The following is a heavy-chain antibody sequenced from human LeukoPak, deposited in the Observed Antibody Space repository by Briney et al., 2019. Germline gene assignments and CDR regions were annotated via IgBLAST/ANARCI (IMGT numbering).Heavy chain of an antibody. CDR3: ARGGYSYGSSGYFDY. Sequence: GGSLRLSCAASGLTVSSNYMSWVRQAPGKGLEWVSVIYSGGSTYYADSVKGRFTISKDNSKNTLYLQMNSLRAEDTAVYYCARGGYSYGSSGYFDYWGQGTLVTVSS. V-gene: IGHV3-66*01. J-gene: IGHJ4*02. D-gene: IGHD5-18*01. CDR1: GLTVSSNY. CDR2: IYSGGST.